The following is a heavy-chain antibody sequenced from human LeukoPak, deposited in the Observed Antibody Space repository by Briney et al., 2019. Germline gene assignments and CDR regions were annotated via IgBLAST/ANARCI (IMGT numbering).Heavy chain of an antibody. CDR1: GFSFVSYS. D-gene: IGHD5/OR15-5a*01. V-gene: IGHV3-48*01. CDR3: ARDYVYAFDY. CDR2: ISGDGKAK. J-gene: IGHJ4*02. Sequence: GGSLRLSRAASGFSFVSYSINWVRQAPGKGREWVSYISGDGKAKHYTDSVKGRFTISRDNAENALYLQMNSLRAEDTAVYFCARDYVYAFDYWGQGTLVTVSS.